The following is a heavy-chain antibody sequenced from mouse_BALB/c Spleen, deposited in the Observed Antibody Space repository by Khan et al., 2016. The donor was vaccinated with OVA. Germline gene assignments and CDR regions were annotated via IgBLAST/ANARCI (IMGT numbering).Heavy chain of an antibody. CDR2: INPNTDNT. J-gene: IGHJ3*01. Sequence: EVQLVESGPDLVKTGASVKISCKASGYSFTAYYMNWVKLSHGKSLECIGRINPNTDNTNYNQKFKGKAILTVDTSSSTAYMELRSLTSEDSAVFFCPRGNDFFANWGKGTLVTVSA. D-gene: IGHD2-2*01. V-gene: IGHV1-26*01. CDR1: GYSFTAYY. CDR3: PRGNDFFAN.